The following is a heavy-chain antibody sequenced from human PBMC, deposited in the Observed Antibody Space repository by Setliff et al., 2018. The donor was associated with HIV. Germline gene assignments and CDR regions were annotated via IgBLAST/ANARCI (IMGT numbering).Heavy chain of an antibody. Sequence: PSETLSLTCTVSGDSITGRWLSWIRQPPGKGLEWTGNIYHNGFANYNPSLKSRLTISVDTSKNQLSLTLSSVTPADTAVYYCARHICGTTACYAVDVWGTGTMVTVSS. CDR1: GDSITGRW. V-gene: IGHV4-59*11. CDR3: ARHICGTTACYAVDV. J-gene: IGHJ3*01. D-gene: IGHD2-2*01. CDR2: IYHNGFA.